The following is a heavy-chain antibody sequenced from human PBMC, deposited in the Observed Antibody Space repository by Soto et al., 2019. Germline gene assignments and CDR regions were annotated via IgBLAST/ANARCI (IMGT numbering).Heavy chain of an antibody. CDR1: GGSFSGYY. J-gene: IGHJ5*02. CDR2: INHSGST. CDR3: AGVRGPYCGGECYPPTPNWFDP. V-gene: IGHV4-34*01. D-gene: IGHD2-21*01. Sequence: SETLSLTCAVYGGSFSGYYWTWIRQPPGTGLEWIGEINHSGSTYYNPSLKSRVTISVDRSKNQFSLKLSSVTAADSAVYCCAGVRGPYCGGECYPPTPNWFDPWGQGTLVTVSS.